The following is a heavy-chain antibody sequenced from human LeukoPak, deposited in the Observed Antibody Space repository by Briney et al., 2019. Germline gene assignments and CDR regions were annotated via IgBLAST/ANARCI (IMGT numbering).Heavy chain of an antibody. CDR2: IIPIFGTA. CDR3: ARDLGAWAAGGY. Sequence: GASVKVSCKASGGTFSSYAISWVRQAPGQGLEWMGRIIPIFGTANYAQKFQGRVTITTDESTSTAYMELSSLRSEDTAVYYCARDLGAWAAGGYWGQGTLVTVSS. CDR1: GGTFSSYA. D-gene: IGHD3-10*01. V-gene: IGHV1-69*05. J-gene: IGHJ4*02.